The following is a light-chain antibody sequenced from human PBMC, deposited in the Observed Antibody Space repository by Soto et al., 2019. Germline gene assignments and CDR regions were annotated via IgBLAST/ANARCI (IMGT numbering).Light chain of an antibody. CDR1: QSVSSSY. CDR2: GAS. J-gene: IGKJ4*01. CDR3: QQYGSLPT. Sequence: EIVLTHSPGTLSLSPGERATLSCRASQSVSSSYLAWYQQKPGQAPRLLIYGASSRATGIPDRFSGSGSGGGFTLNISSLEPEDFAVYYCQQYGSLPTLGGGANVDIK. V-gene: IGKV3-20*01.